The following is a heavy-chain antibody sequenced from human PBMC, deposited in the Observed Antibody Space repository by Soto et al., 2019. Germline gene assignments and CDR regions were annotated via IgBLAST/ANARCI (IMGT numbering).Heavy chain of an antibody. CDR3: ARVRDGDAGY. Sequence: SETLSLTCAVYGGSFSGYYGSWIRQPPGKGLEWIGEINHSGSTNYNPSLKSRVTISVDTSKNQFSLKLSSVTAADTAVYYCARVRDGDAGYWGQGTLVTVSS. CDR1: GGSFSGYY. V-gene: IGHV4-34*01. J-gene: IGHJ4*02. CDR2: INHSGST. D-gene: IGHD4-17*01.